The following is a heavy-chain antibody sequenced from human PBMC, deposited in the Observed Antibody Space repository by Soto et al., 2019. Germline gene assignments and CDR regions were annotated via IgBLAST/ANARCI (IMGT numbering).Heavy chain of an antibody. V-gene: IGHV1-69*13. D-gene: IGHD4-17*01. CDR1: GGTFSSYA. CDR2: IIPIFGTA. Sequence: SVKVSCKASGGTFSSYAISWVRQAPGQGLEWMGGIIPIFGTANYAQKFQGRVTITADESTSTAYMELSSLRSEDTAVYYCARVSLYDYGGNHFDYWGQGTLVTVSS. J-gene: IGHJ4*02. CDR3: ARVSLYDYGGNHFDY.